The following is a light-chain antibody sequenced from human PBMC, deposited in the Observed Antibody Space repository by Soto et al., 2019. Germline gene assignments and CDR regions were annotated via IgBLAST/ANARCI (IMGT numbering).Light chain of an antibody. Sequence: EIVLTQSPATLSVSPGERATLSCRASECAGNNLAWYQQKPGLAPSLLIYGASTRATGIPARFSGSGSGREFTLTLSRLQSEDFVIYYCNQYTSWLPWTFGQGTKVEIK. CDR2: GAS. CDR3: NQYTSWLPWT. V-gene: IGKV3-15*01. J-gene: IGKJ1*01. CDR1: ECAGNN.